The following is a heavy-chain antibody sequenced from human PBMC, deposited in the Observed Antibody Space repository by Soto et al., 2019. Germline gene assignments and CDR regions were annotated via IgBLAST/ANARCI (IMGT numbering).Heavy chain of an antibody. CDR1: GFTFDDYY. V-gene: IGHV3-11*01. CDR2: ISRSGTTM. Sequence: QVQLVESGGGLVKPGGSLRLSCAGSGFTFDDYYMSWVRQAPGKGLEWVSYISRSGTTMHYAGSVKGRFTISRDNAKNSLYLQVNSLRVDATAVYYCARDRRRGLYGPLSNWGQGTLVTVAS. D-gene: IGHD4-17*01. J-gene: IGHJ4*02. CDR3: ARDRRRGLYGPLSN.